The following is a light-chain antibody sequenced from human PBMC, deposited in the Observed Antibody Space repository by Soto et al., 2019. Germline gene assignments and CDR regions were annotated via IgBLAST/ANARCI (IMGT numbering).Light chain of an antibody. Sequence: AIQMTQSPSSLSASVGDRVTIACRASQGIQDELGWYQQRPGRAPKVLIYAASNLHSGVPSRFSGGGSGTDFTLNISSLQPEDFATYYCLQDHNCPRTSGQGTKVQIK. CDR1: QGIQDE. V-gene: IGKV1-6*01. CDR3: LQDHNCPRT. J-gene: IGKJ1*01. CDR2: AAS.